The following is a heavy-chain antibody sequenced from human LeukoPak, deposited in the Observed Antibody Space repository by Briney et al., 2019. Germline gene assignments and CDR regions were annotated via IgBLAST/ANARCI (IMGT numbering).Heavy chain of an antibody. J-gene: IGHJ4*02. CDR2: ISYDGSNK. Sequence: GGSLRLSCAASGFTFSSYGMHWVRQAPGKVLEWVAVISYDGSNKYYADSVKGRFTISRDNSKNTLYLQMNSLRAEDTAVYYCAKAFLAAAGRVIDYWGQGTLVTVSS. D-gene: IGHD6-13*01. CDR1: GFTFSSYG. CDR3: AKAFLAAAGRVIDY. V-gene: IGHV3-30*18.